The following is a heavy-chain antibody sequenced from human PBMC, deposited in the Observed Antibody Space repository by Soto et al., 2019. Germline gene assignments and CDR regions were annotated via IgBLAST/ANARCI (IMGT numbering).Heavy chain of an antibody. V-gene: IGHV1-69*01. CDR2: IIPIFGTA. Sequence: QVQLVQSGAEVKKPGSSVKVSCKASGGTFSSYAISWVRQAPGQGLEWMGGIIPIFGTANYAQKFQGRVTITADESTSTAYMELSSLRSEDTAVYYRARDQERSIVVVPAAMGDYYYGMVVWGQGTTVTVSS. CDR1: GGTFSSYA. J-gene: IGHJ6*02. D-gene: IGHD2-2*01. CDR3: ARDQERSIVVVPAAMGDYYYGMVV.